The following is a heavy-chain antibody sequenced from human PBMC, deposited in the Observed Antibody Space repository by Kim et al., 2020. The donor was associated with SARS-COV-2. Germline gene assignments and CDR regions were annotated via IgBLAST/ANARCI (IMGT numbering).Heavy chain of an antibody. CDR1: GFTFSSYA. D-gene: IGHD3-3*01. CDR3: AKVGTTYYDFWSGSDY. CDR2: ISGSGGST. Sequence: GGSLRLSCAASGFTFSSYAMSWVRQAPGKGLEWVSAISGSGGSTYYADSVKGRFTISRDNSKNTLYLQMNSLRAEYTAVYYCAKVGTTYYDFWSGSDYWGQGTLVTVSS. J-gene: IGHJ4*02. V-gene: IGHV3-23*01.